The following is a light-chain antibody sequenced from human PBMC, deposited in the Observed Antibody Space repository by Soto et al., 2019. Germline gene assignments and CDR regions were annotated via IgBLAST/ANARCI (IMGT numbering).Light chain of an antibody. CDR2: QVT. CDR3: AAWDDSLNGVV. CDR1: TRDIAGYNY. Sequence: QSALTQPASVSGSLGQSITISCTGTTRDIAGYNYISWYQQLPGKSPKLMIYQVTIRPSGISNRFSGSKSGNTASLTISGLQAEDEADYYCAAWDDSLNGVVFGGGTKVTV. J-gene: IGLJ2*01. V-gene: IGLV2-14*01.